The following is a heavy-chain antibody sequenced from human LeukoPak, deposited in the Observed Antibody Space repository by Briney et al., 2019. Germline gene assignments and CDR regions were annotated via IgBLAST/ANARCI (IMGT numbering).Heavy chain of an antibody. D-gene: IGHD3-3*01. CDR3: AVTLEWLKWGAFDI. CDR1: GYTFTSYY. Sequence: ASVKVSXKASGYTFTSYYMHWVRQAPGQGLEWMGIINPSGGSTSYAQKFQGRVTMARDTSTSTVYMELSSLRSEDTAVYYCAVTLEWLKWGAFDIWGQGTMVTVSS. CDR2: INPSGGST. J-gene: IGHJ3*02. V-gene: IGHV1-46*03.